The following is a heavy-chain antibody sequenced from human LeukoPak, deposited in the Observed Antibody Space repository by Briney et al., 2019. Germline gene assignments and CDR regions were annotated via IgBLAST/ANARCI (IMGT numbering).Heavy chain of an antibody. J-gene: IGHJ4*02. CDR3: ARGNVDDTAGARGWLKTVIWFGELLSLYYFDY. CDR2: MNPNSGNT. CDR1: GYTFTSYD. Sequence: GASVKVSCKASGYTFTSYDINWVRQATGQGLEWMGWMNPNSGNTGYAQKFQGRVTMTRNTSISTAYMELSSLRSGDTAVYYCARGNVDDTAGARGWLKTVIWFGELLSLYYFDYWGQGTLVTVSS. D-gene: IGHD3-10*01. V-gene: IGHV1-8*01.